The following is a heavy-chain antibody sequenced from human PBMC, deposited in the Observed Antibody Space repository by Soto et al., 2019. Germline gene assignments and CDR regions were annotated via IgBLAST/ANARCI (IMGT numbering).Heavy chain of an antibody. CDR3: ARPRTSEWAYDT. CDR1: GFTFSGYW. D-gene: IGHD2-8*01. V-gene: IGHV3-74*01. Sequence: EVQLVESGGGLVQPGVSLRLSCAASGFTFSGYWMHWVRQSPGKGLVWVSRIKTDGSDTHYADSVRGRFTISRDNANNTLYLQINSPRDEDTAVYYCARPRTSEWAYDTWGQGTMVIVSS. J-gene: IGHJ3*02. CDR2: IKTDGSDT.